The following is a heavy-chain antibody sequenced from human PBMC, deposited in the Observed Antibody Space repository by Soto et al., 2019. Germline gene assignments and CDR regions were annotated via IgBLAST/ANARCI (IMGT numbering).Heavy chain of an antibody. D-gene: IGHD6-19*01. J-gene: IGHJ4*02. CDR2: IYYSGST. V-gene: IGHV4-39*01. Sequence: PSETLSLTCTVSGGSISSSSYYWGWIRQPPGKGLEWIGSIYYSGSTYYNPSLKSRVTISVDTSKNQFSLKLSSVTAADMAVYYCARHVDSSGWRSRDYWGQGTLVTVSS. CDR1: GGSISSSSYY. CDR3: ARHVDSSGWRSRDY.